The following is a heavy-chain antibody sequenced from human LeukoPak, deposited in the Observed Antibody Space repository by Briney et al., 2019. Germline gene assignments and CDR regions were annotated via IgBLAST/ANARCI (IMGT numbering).Heavy chain of an antibody. D-gene: IGHD3-3*01. Sequence: SETLSLTCTVSGGSISSYYWSWIRQPAGKGLEWIGYIYYSGSANYNPSLKSRVTISVDTSKNQFSLKLSSVTAADTAVYYCAREGGFYRPLDYSGQGTLVTVSS. V-gene: IGHV4-59*01. CDR1: GGSISSYY. J-gene: IGHJ4*02. CDR3: AREGGFYRPLDY. CDR2: IYYSGSA.